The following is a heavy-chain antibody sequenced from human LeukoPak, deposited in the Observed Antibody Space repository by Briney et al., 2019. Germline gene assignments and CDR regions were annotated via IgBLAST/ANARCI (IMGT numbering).Heavy chain of an antibody. J-gene: IGHJ6*02. CDR3: ARARYDILTGYDYYYYGMDV. CDR1: GYTFTGYY. CDR2: ISAYNGNT. V-gene: IGHV1-18*04. D-gene: IGHD3-9*01. Sequence: GASVKVSCKASGYTFTGYYMHWVRQAPGQGLEWMGWISAYNGNTNYAQKLQGRVTMTTDTSTSTACMELRSLRSDDTAVYYCARARYDILTGYDYYYYGMDVWGQGTTVTVSS.